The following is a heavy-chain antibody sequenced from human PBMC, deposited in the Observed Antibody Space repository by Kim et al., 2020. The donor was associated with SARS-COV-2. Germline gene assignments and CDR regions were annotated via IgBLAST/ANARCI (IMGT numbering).Heavy chain of an antibody. D-gene: IGHD2-2*01. V-gene: IGHV7-4-1*02. J-gene: IGHJ4*02. Sequence: ASVKVSCKASGYTFSSNAMNWVRQAPGQGPEWMGWINTNTGNPTYAQGFAGRYVFSLDTSVSTAYLQINNLKAEDSAVYYCAAWRPPDSVYCSTSSCQVIYYFDYWGQGTLGTGPS. CDR1: GYTFSSNA. CDR2: INTNTGNP. CDR3: AAWRPPDSVYCSTSSCQVIYYFDY.